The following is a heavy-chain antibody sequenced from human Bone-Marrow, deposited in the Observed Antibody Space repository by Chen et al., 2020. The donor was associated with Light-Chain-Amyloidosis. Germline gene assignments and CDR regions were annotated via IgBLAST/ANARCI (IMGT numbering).Heavy chain of an antibody. J-gene: IGHJ4*02. V-gene: IGHV5-51*01. Sequence: EVQLEQSGPEVKKPGESLKISCKGSGYTFPNYWIGWVRQMPGKGLGWLGVIYPDDSGARYSPSFEGQVTISADKSITTAYLQWRSLKASDTAMYYCARRRDGYNFDYWGQGTLVTVSS. CDR2: IYPDDSGA. CDR3: ARRRDGYNFDY. CDR1: GYTFPNYW. D-gene: IGHD5-12*01.